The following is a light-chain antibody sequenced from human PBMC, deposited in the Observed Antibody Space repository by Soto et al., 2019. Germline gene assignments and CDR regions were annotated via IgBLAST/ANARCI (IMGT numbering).Light chain of an antibody. CDR2: GAS. V-gene: IGKV3-20*01. Sequence: EIVLTQSPGTLSLSPGDRATLSCRASQSVTSTYLAWYQQEPGQAPRLLIYGASSRATGIPDRFSGSGSGTDFTLTISRLEPEDFAVYYCQQYGSSPRTFDQGTKVEIK. CDR3: QQYGSSPRT. J-gene: IGKJ1*01. CDR1: QSVTSTY.